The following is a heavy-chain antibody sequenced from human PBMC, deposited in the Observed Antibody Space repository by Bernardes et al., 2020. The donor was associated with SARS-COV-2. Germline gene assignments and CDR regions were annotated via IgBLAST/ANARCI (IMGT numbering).Heavy chain of an antibody. J-gene: IGHJ4*02. Sequence: GGSLRLSRVASGFTFKDYWMTWVRQAPGKGLEWVANIKEDGSEKNYVDSLRGRFTISRDNAKQSLYLQVHSLRVEDTAVYYCARVGARITIVRGVTVKGFYYFDSWGQGTPVTVSS. CDR2: IKEDGSEK. CDR3: ARVGARITIVRGVTVKGFYYFDS. CDR1: GFTFKDYW. V-gene: IGHV3-7*03. D-gene: IGHD3-10*01.